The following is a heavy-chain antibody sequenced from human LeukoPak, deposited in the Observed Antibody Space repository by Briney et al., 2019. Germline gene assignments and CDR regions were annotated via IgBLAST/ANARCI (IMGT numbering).Heavy chain of an antibody. Sequence: GGSLRLSCTVSGFTVSSNYMSWVRQAPGKGLEWVSVIYSGGSTYYADSVKGRFTISRDNSKNTLYLQMNSLRAEDTAVYYCASLLWSSGYYYGYWGQGTLVTVSS. D-gene: IGHD3-22*01. CDR3: ASLLWSSGYYYGY. V-gene: IGHV3-66*01. J-gene: IGHJ4*02. CDR2: IYSGGST. CDR1: GFTVSSNY.